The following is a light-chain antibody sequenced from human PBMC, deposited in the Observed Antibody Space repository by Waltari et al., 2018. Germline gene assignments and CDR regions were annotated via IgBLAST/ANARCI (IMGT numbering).Light chain of an antibody. CDR1: PSISNR. CDR2: GAT. J-gene: IGKJ2*01. Sequence: DIQLTQSPSSLSASVVDRVTITCRPSPSISNRLNWYPVKPGKAPTLLIYGATNVQSGVPSRFSGSGSGTDFTLTISGLQPEDFATYYCQQSYSFFSCGQGTKLDI. CDR3: QQSYSFFS. V-gene: IGKV1-39*01.